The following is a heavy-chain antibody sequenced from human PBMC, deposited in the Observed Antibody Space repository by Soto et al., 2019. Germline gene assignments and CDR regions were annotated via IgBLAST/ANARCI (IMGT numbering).Heavy chain of an antibody. CDR2: IWSDGNNR. D-gene: IGHD1-1*01. V-gene: IGHV3-33*01. Sequence: QVQLVESGGGVVQPGRSLRLSCAASGFMFSNHGMHWVRQAPGKGLEWVAVIWSDGNNRYYADSVKGRFTISRDNSKNTVDLQMNSLRGEDTAVYYCVRGDNWNDEASDYWGQGTLVTVSS. J-gene: IGHJ4*02. CDR1: GFMFSNHG. CDR3: VRGDNWNDEASDY.